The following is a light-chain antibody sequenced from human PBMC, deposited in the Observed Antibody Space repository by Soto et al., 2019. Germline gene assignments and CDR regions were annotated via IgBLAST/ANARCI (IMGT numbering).Light chain of an antibody. CDR1: QSISTY. CDR3: QQSYSTEIS. Sequence: DIPMTQSPSSLSASVGDRVTITCRASQSISTYLNWYQQKPGKAPDLLIYGASGLQTGVPSRFSGSGSGTDFTLTISSLQPEDFATYYCQQSYSTEISFGQGTRLEIK. CDR2: GAS. V-gene: IGKV1-39*01. J-gene: IGKJ5*01.